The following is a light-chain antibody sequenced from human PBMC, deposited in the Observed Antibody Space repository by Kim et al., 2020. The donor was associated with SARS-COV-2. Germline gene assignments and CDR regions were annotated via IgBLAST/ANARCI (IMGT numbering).Light chain of an antibody. Sequence: SYELTQPPSVSVAPGKTATITCGTDDTGSKSVHWYQQKPGQAPALVIYNNYVRSSGIPERFSGSKSGNTATLTISRVEAGDEADSYCQAWHTSSDPFVFG. V-gene: IGLV3-21*04. CDR3: QAWHTSSDPFV. J-gene: IGLJ1*01. CDR2: NNY. CDR1: DTGSKS.